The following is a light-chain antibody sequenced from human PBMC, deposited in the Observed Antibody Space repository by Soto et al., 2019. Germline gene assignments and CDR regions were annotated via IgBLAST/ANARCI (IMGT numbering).Light chain of an antibody. Sequence: QSALTQPASVSGSPGQSITISCTGTSSDFGDFNYVFWYQQHPGKAPQLLIYDVSNRPSGVSNRFSGSKSGDTASLTISGLQAEDEADYYCTSYTTSITYVFGTGTKVTVL. CDR2: DVS. V-gene: IGLV2-14*03. J-gene: IGLJ1*01. CDR3: TSYTTSITYV. CDR1: SSDFGDFNY.